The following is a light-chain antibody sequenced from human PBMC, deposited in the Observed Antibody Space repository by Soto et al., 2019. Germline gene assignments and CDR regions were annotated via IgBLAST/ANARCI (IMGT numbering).Light chain of an antibody. V-gene: IGKV3-15*01. Sequence: EIVMTQSPATLSVSPGARATLSCRASQSVSSNLAWYQQKPGQAPRLLIYGASTRAAGIPARFSGSGSGTEFTLTISSLQSEYFAVYDCQQYNNWPPWTFGQGTKVEIK. J-gene: IGKJ1*01. CDR2: GAS. CDR3: QQYNNWPPWT. CDR1: QSVSSN.